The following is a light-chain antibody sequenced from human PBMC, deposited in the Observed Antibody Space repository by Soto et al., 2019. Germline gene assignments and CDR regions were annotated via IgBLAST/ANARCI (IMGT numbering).Light chain of an antibody. CDR3: QQLNSYPLT. Sequence: QLTQSPSSLSASIGDRVTITCRASQGIATYIAWYQQKPGQAPNLLIYSASTLQSGVPSRFSGGGSGTEFTLTISSLQPEDFATYYCQQLNSYPLTFGGGTKVEI. CDR2: SAS. V-gene: IGKV1-9*01. CDR1: QGIATY. J-gene: IGKJ4*01.